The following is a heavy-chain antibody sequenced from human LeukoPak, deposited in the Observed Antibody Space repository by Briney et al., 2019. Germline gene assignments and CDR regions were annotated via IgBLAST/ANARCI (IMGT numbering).Heavy chain of an antibody. D-gene: IGHD1/OR15-1a*01. CDR3: AKDRGNSPVGDY. CDR1: GFNFSSYA. J-gene: IGHJ4*02. V-gene: IGHV3-23*01. Sequence: GGSLRLSCAASGFNFSSYAISWVRQAPGKGLEWVSAISGSGGSTYYADSVKGRFTISRDNSKNTLYLQMNSLRAEDTAVYYCAKDRGNSPVGDYWGQGTLVTVSS. CDR2: ISGSGGST.